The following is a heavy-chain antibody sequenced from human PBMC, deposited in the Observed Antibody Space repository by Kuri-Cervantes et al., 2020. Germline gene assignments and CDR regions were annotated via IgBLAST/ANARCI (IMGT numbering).Heavy chain of an antibody. J-gene: IGHJ5*02. Sequence: SETLSLTCTVSGGSISSYYWSWIRQPPGKGLEWIGCIYYSGSTNYNPSLKSRVTISVDTSKNQFSLKLSSVTAADTAVYYCAREVGYCSGGSCSNWFDPWGQGTLVTVSS. CDR3: AREVGYCSGGSCSNWFDP. D-gene: IGHD2-15*01. V-gene: IGHV4-59*01. CDR1: GGSISSYY. CDR2: IYYSGST.